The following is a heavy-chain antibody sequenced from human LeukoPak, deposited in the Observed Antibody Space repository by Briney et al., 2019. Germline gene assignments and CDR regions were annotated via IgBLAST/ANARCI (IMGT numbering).Heavy chain of an antibody. Sequence: GGSLRLSCAASGFTFSSYWMSWVRQAPGQGLDWVANIKQDGSEKYYVDSVKGRFTISRDNAKNSLYLQMNSLRAEDTAVYYCARDSSSWYAEPYYFDYWGQGTLVTVSS. D-gene: IGHD6-13*01. CDR1: GFTFSSYW. CDR2: IKQDGSEK. V-gene: IGHV3-7*01. CDR3: ARDSSSWYAEPYYFDY. J-gene: IGHJ4*02.